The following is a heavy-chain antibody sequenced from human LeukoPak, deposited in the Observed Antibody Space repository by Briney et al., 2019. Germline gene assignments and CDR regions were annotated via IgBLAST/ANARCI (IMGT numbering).Heavy chain of an antibody. Sequence: GGSLSLSCAASGFTFSSYGMHWVRQAPGKGLEWVAVISYDGSNKYYADSVKGRFTISRDNSKNTLYLQMNSLRAEDTAVYYCAKDPGDIVVVPGPYGMDVWGQGTTVTVSS. CDR2: ISYDGSNK. D-gene: IGHD2-2*01. J-gene: IGHJ6*02. CDR1: GFTFSSYG. CDR3: AKDPGDIVVVPGPYGMDV. V-gene: IGHV3-30*18.